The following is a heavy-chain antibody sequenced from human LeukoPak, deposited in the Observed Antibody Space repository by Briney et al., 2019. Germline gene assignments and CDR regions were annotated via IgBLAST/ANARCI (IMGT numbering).Heavy chain of an antibody. CDR1: GGSISSSSYY. V-gene: IGHV4-39*01. CDR2: IYYSGST. CDR3: ARHFYDSDAFDI. Sequence: SETLSLTCTVSGGSISSSSYYWGWIRQPPGKGLEWIGSIYYSGSTYYNPSLKSRVTISVDTSKNQFSLKLSSVTAAGTAVYYCARHFYDSDAFDIWGQGTMVTVSS. J-gene: IGHJ3*02. D-gene: IGHD3-22*01.